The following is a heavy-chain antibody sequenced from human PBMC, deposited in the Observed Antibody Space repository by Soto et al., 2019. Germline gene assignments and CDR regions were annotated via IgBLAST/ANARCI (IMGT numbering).Heavy chain of an antibody. CDR3: VKSDVRDTYYDFWSGPIFFDY. CDR1: GFTFTEYA. CDR2: ISGSGGST. Sequence: AGSVRRSCAASGFTFTEYAMNWIRQAPGKGLEWVSAISGSGGSTYYADSVKGRFTISRDNSKNTLYVQMNSLRAEDTAVYYCVKSDVRDTYYDFWSGPIFFDYWGQGTLVTVSS. V-gene: IGHV3-23*01. D-gene: IGHD3-3*01. J-gene: IGHJ4*02.